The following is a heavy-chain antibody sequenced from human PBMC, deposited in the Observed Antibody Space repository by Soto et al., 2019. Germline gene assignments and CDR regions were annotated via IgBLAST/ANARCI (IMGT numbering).Heavy chain of an antibody. J-gene: IGHJ4*02. D-gene: IGHD3-3*01. CDR3: ARSNAYYDVWSGYFDY. Sequence: SETLSLTCTVSGGSISSGGYYWSWIRQHPGKGLEWIGYIYYSGSTYYNPSLKSRVTISVDTSKNQFSLKLSSVTAADTAVYYCARSNAYYDVWSGYFDYWGQGTLVTVSS. CDR2: IYYSGST. CDR1: GGSISSGGYY. V-gene: IGHV4-31*03.